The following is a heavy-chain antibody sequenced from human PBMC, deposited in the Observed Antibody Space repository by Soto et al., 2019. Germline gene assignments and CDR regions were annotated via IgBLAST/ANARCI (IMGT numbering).Heavy chain of an antibody. D-gene: IGHD6-6*01. V-gene: IGHV3-74*01. Sequence: GGSLRLSCAASGLTFSSYWMHWVRQAPGKGLVWVSRINSDGSSTSYADSVKGRFTISRDNAKNTLYLQMNSLRAEDTAVYYCAREEIAARGYYHYGMDVWGQGTTVTVSS. CDR2: INSDGSST. CDR1: GLTFSSYW. CDR3: AREEIAARGYYHYGMDV. J-gene: IGHJ6*02.